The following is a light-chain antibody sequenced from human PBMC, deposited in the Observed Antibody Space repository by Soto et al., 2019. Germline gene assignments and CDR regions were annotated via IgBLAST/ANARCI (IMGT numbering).Light chain of an antibody. Sequence: EIALTQSPGTLSLSQGERATLXXRASQSVSSSYLAWYQQKPGQPPRLXIYGASSRATGIPDRFSGSGSGTDFTLTISRLEPEDFAVFYCQHYDSLPITFGQGTRLEIK. CDR2: GAS. CDR1: QSVSSSY. V-gene: IGKV3-20*01. J-gene: IGKJ5*01. CDR3: QHYDSLPIT.